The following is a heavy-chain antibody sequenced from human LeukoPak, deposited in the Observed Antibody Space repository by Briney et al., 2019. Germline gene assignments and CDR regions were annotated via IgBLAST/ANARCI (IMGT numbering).Heavy chain of an antibody. Sequence: QAGGSLRLSCAASGFTFSRFWMSWVRQAPGKGLEWVANIKQDGSERYYVDSVKGRFTISRDNAKNSLHLQMNSLRAEDTAMYYCASASPAGDYWDQGTLVTVSS. CDR2: IKQDGSER. CDR1: GFTFSRFW. J-gene: IGHJ4*02. V-gene: IGHV3-7*01. D-gene: IGHD2-2*01. CDR3: ASASPAGDY.